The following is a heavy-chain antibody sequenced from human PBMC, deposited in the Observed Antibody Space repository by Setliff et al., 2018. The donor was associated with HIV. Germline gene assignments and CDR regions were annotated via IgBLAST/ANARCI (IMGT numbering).Heavy chain of an antibody. V-gene: IGHV1-8*02. D-gene: IGHD2-2*01. J-gene: IGHJ4*02. CDR1: GYTFTSYD. CDR2: MNPNIDNT. Sequence: GASVKVSCKASGYTFTSYDINWVRQATGQGLEWMGWMNPNIDNTGYAQKFQGRVIMTRNTSISTAYMELTSLRSEDTAVFYCVRDQGGGNLDYWGQGTLVTVS. CDR3: VRDQGGGNLDY.